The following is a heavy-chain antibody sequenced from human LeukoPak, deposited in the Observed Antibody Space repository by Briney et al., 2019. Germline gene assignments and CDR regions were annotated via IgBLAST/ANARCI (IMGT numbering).Heavy chain of an antibody. Sequence: GASVKVSCKASGYTFTGYYMHWVRQAPGQGLEWKGWINPNSGGTNYAQKFQGRVTMTRDTSISTAYMELSRLRSDDTAVYYCAREVVVVPAATTHYYYYMDVWGKGTTVTVSS. CDR2: INPNSGGT. CDR1: GYTFTGYY. J-gene: IGHJ6*03. CDR3: AREVVVVPAATTHYYYYMDV. D-gene: IGHD2-2*01. V-gene: IGHV1-2*02.